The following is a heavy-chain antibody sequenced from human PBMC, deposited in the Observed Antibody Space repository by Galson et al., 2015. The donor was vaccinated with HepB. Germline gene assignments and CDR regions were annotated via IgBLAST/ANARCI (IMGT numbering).Heavy chain of an antibody. D-gene: IGHD6-25*01. V-gene: IGHV3-33*01. CDR1: GFTFSSNG. Sequence: SLRLSCAASGFTFSSNGMHWVRQAPGKGLEWVAVIWYDGSREYYADSVKGRFTISRDTSRNTLYLQMNSLRAEDTAVYYCARDSGYHMDVWGKGTTVTVSS. J-gene: IGHJ6*03. CDR2: IWYDGSRE. CDR3: ARDSGYHMDV.